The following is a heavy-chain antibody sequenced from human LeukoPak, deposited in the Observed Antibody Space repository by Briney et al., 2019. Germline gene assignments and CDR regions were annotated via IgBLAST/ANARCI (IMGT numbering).Heavy chain of an antibody. CDR2: ISSSSSYI. CDR1: GFTFSSYS. D-gene: IGHD5-24*01. Sequence: GGSLRLSCAASGFTFSSYSMNWVRQAPGKGLEWVSSISSSSSYIYYADSVKGRFTISRDNAKNSLYLQMNSLRAEDTAVYYCARVSGRWLQLDYWGQGTLVTVSS. CDR3: ARVSGRWLQLDY. J-gene: IGHJ4*02. V-gene: IGHV3-21*01.